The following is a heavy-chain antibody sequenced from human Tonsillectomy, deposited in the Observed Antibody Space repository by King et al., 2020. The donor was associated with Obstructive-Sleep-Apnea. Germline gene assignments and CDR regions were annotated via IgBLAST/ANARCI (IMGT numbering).Heavy chain of an antibody. CDR2: LNQDGSEQ. V-gene: IGHV3-7*01. CDR1: GFTFSSHW. CDR3: ARGAF. Sequence: VQLVESGGGLVQPGGSLRLSCAASGFTFSSHWMSWVRQVPGKGLEFVVKLNQDGSEQYYVDSVKGRFSISRDNAENSLYLQMNGLRGDDTAVYYCARGAFWGQGTLVTVSS. J-gene: IGHJ4*02.